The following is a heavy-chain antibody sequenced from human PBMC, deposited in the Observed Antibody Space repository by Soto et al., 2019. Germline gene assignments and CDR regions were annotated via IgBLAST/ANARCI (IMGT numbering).Heavy chain of an antibody. CDR3: VRDSGNGWKDY. CDR1: GGSISSTNW. D-gene: IGHD6-19*01. V-gene: IGHV4-4*02. CDR2: IDHSGST. Sequence: QVQLQESGPGLVKPSGTLSLTCAVSGGSISSTNWWNWVRQPPGKGLEWIGEIDHSGSTNYNPSLKSRVTLSVDKPKNQFSLKRSSVTAADTAVYYGVRDSGNGWKDYWGQGTLVTVSS. J-gene: IGHJ4*02.